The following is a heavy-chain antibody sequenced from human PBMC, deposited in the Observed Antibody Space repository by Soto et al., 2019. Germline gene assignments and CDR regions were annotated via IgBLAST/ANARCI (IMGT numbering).Heavy chain of an antibody. J-gene: IGHJ6*03. D-gene: IGHD2-8*01. CDR1: GFTFSSYS. CDR2: ISSSSSYI. V-gene: IGHV3-21*01. Sequence: GGSLRLSCAASGFTFSSYSMNWVRQAPGKGLEWVSSISSSSSYIYYADSVKGRFTISRDNAKNSLYLQMNSLRAEDTAVYYCARSLMVYAISYYYYMDVWGKGTTVTVSS. CDR3: ARSLMVYAISYYYYMDV.